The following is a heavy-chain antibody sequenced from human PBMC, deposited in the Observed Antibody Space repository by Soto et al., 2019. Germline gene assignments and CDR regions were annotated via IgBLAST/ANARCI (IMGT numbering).Heavy chain of an antibody. D-gene: IGHD1-1*01. J-gene: IGHJ3*02. V-gene: IGHV3-30*18. CDR1: GFTFSNYG. Sequence: QVQLVESGGGVVQPGRSLRLSCAASGFTFSNYGMHWVRQAPGKGLEWVAIISDDGRNKNYADSLKGRFTISRDNSNNTLYLQMNSLTTEDTAVYYCAKEGGITTTGDAFDIWGQGTMVIVSS. CDR3: AKEGGITTTGDAFDI. CDR2: ISDDGRNK.